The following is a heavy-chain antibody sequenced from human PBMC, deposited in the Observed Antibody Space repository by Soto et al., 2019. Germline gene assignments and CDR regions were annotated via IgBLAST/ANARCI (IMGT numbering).Heavy chain of an antibody. CDR1: GFTFSNSA. CDR3: AKDRQWLDVYLES. V-gene: IGHV3-23*01. D-gene: IGHD6-19*01. CDR2: ISASGRST. J-gene: IGHJ4*02. Sequence: EVQLLEAGGGLAQPGGSLRLSCTASGFTFSNSAMTWVRQAPGKGLEWVSMISASGRSTYHAASVKGRFTISRDNSKDTLYLQMTRLRAEDTATYYCAKDRQWLDVYLESWCQGTQVTVS.